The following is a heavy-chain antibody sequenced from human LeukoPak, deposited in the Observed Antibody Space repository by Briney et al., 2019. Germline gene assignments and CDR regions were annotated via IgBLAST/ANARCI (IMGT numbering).Heavy chain of an antibody. CDR3: ARGADGELYYFDY. D-gene: IGHD1-26*01. Sequence: GESLKISWKGSGYSFTSYWIGWVRQMPGKGLEWMGTIYPGDSDTRYSPSFQGQVTISADKSISTAYLQWSSLKASDTAMYYCARGADGELYYFDYWGQRTLVTVSS. CDR1: GYSFTSYW. CDR2: IYPGDSDT. V-gene: IGHV5-51*01. J-gene: IGHJ4*02.